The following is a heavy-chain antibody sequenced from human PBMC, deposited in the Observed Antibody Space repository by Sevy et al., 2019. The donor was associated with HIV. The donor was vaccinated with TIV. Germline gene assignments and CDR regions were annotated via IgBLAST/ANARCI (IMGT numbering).Heavy chain of an antibody. CDR3: ARDRHYDSSDRRFDY. D-gene: IGHD3-22*01. CDR1: GDSVYTNSDA. J-gene: IGHJ4*02. V-gene: IGHV6-1*01. CDR2: TYYRSKWYN. Sequence: QSQTLSLTCAISGDSVYTNSDAWSWIRLSPSRGLEWLGRTYYRSKWYNDYAVSVKSRITIIADTSKNQFSLQLKSVTPEDTAIYYCARDRHYDSSDRRFDYWGQGTLVTVSS.